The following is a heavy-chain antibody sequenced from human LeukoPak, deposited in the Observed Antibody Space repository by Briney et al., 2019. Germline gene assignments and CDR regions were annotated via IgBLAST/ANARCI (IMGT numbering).Heavy chain of an antibody. Sequence: GGSLRLSCAASGFTFSSYSMNWVRQAPGKGLEWVSSISSSSYIYYADSVKGRFTISRDNAKNSLYLQMNSLRAEDTAVYYCARAAPVFPYYYDYWGQGTLVTVSS. D-gene: IGHD1-20*01. CDR2: ISSSSYI. V-gene: IGHV3-21*01. CDR3: ARAAPVFPYYYDY. CDR1: GFTFSSYS. J-gene: IGHJ4*02.